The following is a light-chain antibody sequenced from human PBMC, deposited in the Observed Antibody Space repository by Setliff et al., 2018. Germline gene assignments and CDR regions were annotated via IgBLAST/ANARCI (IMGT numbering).Light chain of an antibody. CDR3: SSYSSRTTLDV. V-gene: IGLV2-14*03. CDR1: TSDIGAYNY. Sequence: QSALTQPASVSGSPGQSITISCTGSTSDIGAYNYVAWYRQHPGKAPKLMIYDVSVRPSGVSSRFSGSKSGNTASLTISGLQAEDEADYYCSSYSSRTTLDVFGTGTKVTVL. CDR2: DVS. J-gene: IGLJ1*01.